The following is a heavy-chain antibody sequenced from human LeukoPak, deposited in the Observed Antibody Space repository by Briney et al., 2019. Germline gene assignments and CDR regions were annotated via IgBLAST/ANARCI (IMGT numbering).Heavy chain of an antibody. V-gene: IGHV4-34*01. CDR3: ARGLGLSVISTVSTFDY. J-gene: IGHJ4*02. CDR2: ISHSGST. CDR1: GGPFRDHY. Sequence: SETLSLTCAVYGGPFRDHYWNWIRQSPDKGLEWIGEISHSGSTNYNPSLKSRVTISVDTSENQFSLNLNSVTAADTAVYYCARGLGLSVISTVSTFDYWGQGTPVTVSS. D-gene: IGHD4-17*01.